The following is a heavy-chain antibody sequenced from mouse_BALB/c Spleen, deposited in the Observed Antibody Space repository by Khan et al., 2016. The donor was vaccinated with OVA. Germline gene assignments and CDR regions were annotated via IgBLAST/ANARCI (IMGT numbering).Heavy chain of an antibody. CDR1: GYSFTGYF. CDR3: TRSYRSDFDY. V-gene: IGHV1-20*02. J-gene: IGHJ2*01. CDR2: INPHIGET. D-gene: IGHD1-1*01. Sequence: VQLQQSGPELVRPGASVKISCKASGYSFTGYFMNWVMQSHGKSLEWIGRINPHIGETFYNQRFKDKATLTVDESSKTAHMELRSLASEDSAVYYCTRSYRSDFDYWGQGTTLTVSS.